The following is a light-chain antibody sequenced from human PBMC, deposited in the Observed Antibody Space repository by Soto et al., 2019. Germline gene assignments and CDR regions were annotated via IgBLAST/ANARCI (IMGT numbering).Light chain of an antibody. CDR2: DAS. V-gene: IGKV1-5*01. J-gene: IGKJ4*01. CDR1: HGITTF. CDR3: QQYSTYPLT. Sequence: DIQMTQSPSTLSASIGDRVTITCRASHGITTFLAWYQQKPGKAPQILIYDASKLEPGVPSRLSGGGSGTEFTLTISSLQPDDFATYYCQQYSTYPLTFGGGTRVEIK.